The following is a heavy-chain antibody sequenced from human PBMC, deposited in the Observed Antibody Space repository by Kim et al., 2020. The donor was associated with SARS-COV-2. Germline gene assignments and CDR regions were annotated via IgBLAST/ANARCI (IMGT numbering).Heavy chain of an antibody. Sequence: SVKVSCKSSGDTFSTYAFTWVRQAPGQGLEWMGGIIPILDTGVYAQKFQGRVTITADESTNMVYMEMTTLRSEDTAVYYCARDVGGYYDRSGLSATGAHWGQGTLITVSS. CDR2: IIPILDTG. J-gene: IGHJ4*02. D-gene: IGHD3-22*01. CDR1: GDTFSTYA. V-gene: IGHV1-69*13. CDR3: ARDVGGYYDRSGLSATGAH.